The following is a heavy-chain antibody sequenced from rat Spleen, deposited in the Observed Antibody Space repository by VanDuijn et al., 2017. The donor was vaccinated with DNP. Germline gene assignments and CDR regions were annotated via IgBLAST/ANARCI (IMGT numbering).Heavy chain of an antibody. Sequence: EVQLVESGGGLVQPGRSLKLSCVASGFTFNNYWMNWVRQAPGRGLEWVASISYDGSSTYYRDSVKGRFTISRDNAKSTLYLQMDSLRSEDTATYYCTTRAFGDYFDYWGQGVMVTVSS. J-gene: IGHJ2*01. D-gene: IGHD4-3*01. CDR2: ISYDGSST. CDR1: GFTFNNYW. CDR3: TTRAFGDYFDY. V-gene: IGHV5-31*01.